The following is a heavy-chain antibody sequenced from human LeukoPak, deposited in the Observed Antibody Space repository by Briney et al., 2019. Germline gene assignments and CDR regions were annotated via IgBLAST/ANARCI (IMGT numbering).Heavy chain of an antibody. CDR2: ISSSSSYI. Sequence: GGSLRLSCAASGFTFSSYSMNWVRQAPGKGLEWVSSISSSSSYIYYADSVKGRFTISRDNAKNSLYLQMNSLRAEDTAVYYCARDLSPYCSGGSCYRVEVAFDIWGQGTMVTVSS. J-gene: IGHJ3*02. CDR3: ARDLSPYCSGGSCYRVEVAFDI. V-gene: IGHV3-21*01. D-gene: IGHD2-15*01. CDR1: GFTFSSYS.